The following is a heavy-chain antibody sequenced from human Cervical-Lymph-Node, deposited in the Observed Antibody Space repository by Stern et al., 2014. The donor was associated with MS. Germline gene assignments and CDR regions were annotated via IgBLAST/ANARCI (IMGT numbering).Heavy chain of an antibody. V-gene: IGHV1-2*06. CDR3: ARETHPAITFDI. CDR2: INPKTGGA. J-gene: IGHJ3*02. CDR1: GYTFTDYY. D-gene: IGHD2-21*01. Sequence: QVQLVQSGAEMKRPGTSMKVSCKASGYTFTDYYMHWVRQAPGQGLQWMGRINPKTGGANYTEAFQGRVTMARDTSISTGYMVLSSLRSDDTAVYYCARETHPAITFDIWGQGTVVTVSS.